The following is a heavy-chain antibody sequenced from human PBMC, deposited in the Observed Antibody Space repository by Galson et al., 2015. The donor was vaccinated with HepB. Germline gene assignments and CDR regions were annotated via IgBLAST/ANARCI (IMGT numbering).Heavy chain of an antibody. J-gene: IGHJ6*03. CDR3: ARGSVRFLGYYMDV. Sequence: SLRLSCAASGFTFSSYDMHWVRQATGKGLEWVSAIGTAGDTYYPGSVKGRFTISRENAKNSLYLQMNSLRAGDTAVYYCARGSVRFLGYYMDVWGKGTTVTVSS. D-gene: IGHD3-3*01. V-gene: IGHV3-13*01. CDR2: IGTAGDT. CDR1: GFTFSSYD.